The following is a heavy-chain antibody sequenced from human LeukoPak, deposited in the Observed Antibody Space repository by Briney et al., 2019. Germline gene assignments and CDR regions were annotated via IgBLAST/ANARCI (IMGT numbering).Heavy chain of an antibody. D-gene: IGHD3-16*01. V-gene: IGHV4-31*03. CDR1: GGSISSGGYY. CDR2: IYYSGST. Sequence: TTSQTLSLTCTVSGGSISSGGYYWSWIRQHPGKGLEWIGYIYYSGSTYYNPSLKSRVTISVDTSKNQFSLKLSSVTAADTAVYYCARDLAGGFDPWGQGTLVTVSS. J-gene: IGHJ5*02. CDR3: ARDLAGGFDP.